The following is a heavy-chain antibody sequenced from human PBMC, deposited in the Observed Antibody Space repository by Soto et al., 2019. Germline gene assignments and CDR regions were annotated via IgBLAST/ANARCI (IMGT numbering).Heavy chain of an antibody. CDR3: AQDKYGPIF. J-gene: IGHJ4*02. CDR1: GLTFSRSA. V-gene: IGHV3-23*01. Sequence: PGGSLRLSCAASGLTFSRSAMSWVRQAPGKGLHWVSGISGSGASTFYADSVKGRFTISRDNSKNTLYLQVNSLRAEDTAIYYCAQDKYGPIFWGQGTLVNVSS. CDR2: ISGSGAST. D-gene: IGHD3-3*02.